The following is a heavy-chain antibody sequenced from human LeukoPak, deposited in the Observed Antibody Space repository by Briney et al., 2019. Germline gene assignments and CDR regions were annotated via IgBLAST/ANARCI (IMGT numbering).Heavy chain of an antibody. CDR3: ARVAYQLLIY. Sequence: SETLSLTCAVYGGSFSGYYWSWIRQPPGKGLEWIGEINHSGSTNYNPSLKSRVTISVDTSKNQFSLKLSSVTTADAAVYYCARVAYQLLIYWGQGTLVTVSS. CDR2: INHSGST. J-gene: IGHJ4*02. D-gene: IGHD2-2*01. V-gene: IGHV4-34*01. CDR1: GGSFSGYY.